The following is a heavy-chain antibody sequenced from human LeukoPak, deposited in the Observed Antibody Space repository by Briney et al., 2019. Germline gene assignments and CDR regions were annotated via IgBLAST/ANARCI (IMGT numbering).Heavy chain of an antibody. CDR1: GGSISSYY. CDR3: ARQRRYDILTGYSQFDY. Sequence: SETLSLTCTVSGGSISSYYWGWIRQPPGKGLEWIGSIYYSGSTYYNPSLKSRVTISVDTSKNQFSLKLSSVTAADTAVYYCARQRRYDILTGYSQFDYWGQGTLVTVSS. J-gene: IGHJ4*02. V-gene: IGHV4-39*01. D-gene: IGHD3-9*01. CDR2: IYYSGST.